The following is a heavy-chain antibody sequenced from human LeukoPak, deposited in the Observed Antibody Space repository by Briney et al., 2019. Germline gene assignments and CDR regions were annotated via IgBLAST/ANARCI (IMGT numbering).Heavy chain of an antibody. CDR2: SRNRASSYTT. CDR1: GFTFSDYY. V-gene: IGHV3-72*01. CDR3: VRGFNSFDV. Sequence: HAGGSLRLSCAASGFTFSDYYMDWVRQAPGKGLEWVGRSRNRASSYTTEYAAAVKGRFTISRDASQSLLFLQMNSLQIEDTAVYFCVRGFNSFDVWGRGATLTVSS. J-gene: IGHJ3*01.